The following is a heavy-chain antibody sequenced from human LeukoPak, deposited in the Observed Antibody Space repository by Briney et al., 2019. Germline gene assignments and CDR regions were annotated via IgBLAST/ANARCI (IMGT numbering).Heavy chain of an antibody. D-gene: IGHD3-22*01. CDR3: ARLNYYDSSGYTPYFDY. J-gene: IGHJ4*02. Sequence: KPGESLNISCKGSGYSFTSYWIGWVRQMPGKGLEWMGIIYPGDSDTRYSPSFQGQVTISADKSISTAYLQWSSLKASDTAMYYCARLNYYDSSGYTPYFDYWGQGTLVTVSS. V-gene: IGHV5-51*03. CDR1: GYSFTSYW. CDR2: IYPGDSDT.